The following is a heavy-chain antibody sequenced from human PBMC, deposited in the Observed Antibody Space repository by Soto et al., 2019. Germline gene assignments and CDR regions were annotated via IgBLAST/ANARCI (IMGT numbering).Heavy chain of an antibody. V-gene: IGHV3-23*01. CDR2: ISGSGGST. J-gene: IGHJ4*02. Sequence: GGSLRLSCAASGFTFSSYAMSWVRQAPGKGLEWVSAISGSGGSTYYADSVKGRFTISRDNSKNTLYLQMNSPGAEDTAVYYCAKDLVHYGSGTFGYWGQGTLVTVSS. CDR3: AKDLVHYGSGTFGY. D-gene: IGHD3-10*01. CDR1: GFTFSSYA.